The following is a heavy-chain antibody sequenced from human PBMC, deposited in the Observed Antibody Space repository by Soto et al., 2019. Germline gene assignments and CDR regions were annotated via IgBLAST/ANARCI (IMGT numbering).Heavy chain of an antibody. Sequence: QVQLVESGGGVIQPGRSLRLSCAGSGFTFSSYSMHWVRQAPGKGLEWVAVFSYDGSSKFYADSVNGRFTISRDNSKNTLNLQMNSLRTEDTATYYCVRDASGPFDYWGQGSLVTGSS. V-gene: IGHV3-30-3*01. J-gene: IGHJ4*02. D-gene: IGHD2-8*02. CDR2: FSYDGSSK. CDR1: GFTFSSYS. CDR3: VRDASGPFDY.